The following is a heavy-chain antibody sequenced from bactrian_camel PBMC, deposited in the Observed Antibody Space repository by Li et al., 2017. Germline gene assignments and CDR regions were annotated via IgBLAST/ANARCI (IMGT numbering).Heavy chain of an antibody. CDR1: GRTYDRHC. J-gene: IGHJ4*01. V-gene: IGHV3-3*01. D-gene: IGHD6*01. CDR3: AADLGYDGICVDSYIRRPELYNY. Sequence: HVQLVESGGGSVQAGGSLRLACSLSGRTYDRHCMGWFRRVPGKGREEVAAIYTTDGSTDYADNVKGRFTVSQDNAKNSVTLQMNDLKPEDTAMYYCAADLGYDGICVDSYIRRPELYNYKGQGTQVTVS. CDR2: IYTTDGST.